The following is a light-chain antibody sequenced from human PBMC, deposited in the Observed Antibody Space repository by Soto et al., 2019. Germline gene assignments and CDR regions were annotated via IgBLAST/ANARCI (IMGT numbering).Light chain of an antibody. CDR1: SSNIGTDD. CDR3: AAWDATLSGYV. Sequence: SALTRAPSASRTPGQRVTISCSGSSSNIGTDDVFWYLQFPGTAPKLLIYKNNQRPSGVSDRFSGSKSGTSASLAISGLRSEDEADYYCAAWDATLSGYVFGTGTKVTVL. J-gene: IGLJ1*01. V-gene: IGLV1-47*01. CDR2: KNN.